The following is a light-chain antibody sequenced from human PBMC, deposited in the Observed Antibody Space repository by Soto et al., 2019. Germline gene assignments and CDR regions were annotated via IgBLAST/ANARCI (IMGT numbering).Light chain of an antibody. V-gene: IGLV2-14*01. CDR2: DVS. CDR1: SSDVGGYNY. Sequence: QSALTQPASVSGSPGQSITISCTGTSSDVGGYNYVSWYQQHPGKAPKLLIHDVSNRPSGASNRFSGSKSGNTASLTISGLQAEDEADYYCSSYTGSTTLHYVFGTGTKLTVL. J-gene: IGLJ1*01. CDR3: SSYTGSTTLHYV.